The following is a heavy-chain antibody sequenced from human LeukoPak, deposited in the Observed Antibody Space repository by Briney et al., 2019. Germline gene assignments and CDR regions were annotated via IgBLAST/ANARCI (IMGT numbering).Heavy chain of an antibody. Sequence: GGSLRLSCAASGFIFNNAWMSWVRQAPGKGLEWVGRIKSKTDDGTTDYAAPVKGRFTISRDDSKNTLYLQMNSLKTEDTAVYYCNTYDYYDSDGRLPTGDYWGQGTLVTVSS. D-gene: IGHD3-22*01. CDR3: NTYDYYDSDGRLPTGDY. CDR2: IKSKTDDGTT. V-gene: IGHV3-15*01. CDR1: GFIFNNAW. J-gene: IGHJ4*02.